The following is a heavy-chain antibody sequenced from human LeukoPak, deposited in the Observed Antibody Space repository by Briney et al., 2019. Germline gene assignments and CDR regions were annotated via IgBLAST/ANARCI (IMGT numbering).Heavy chain of an antibody. D-gene: IGHD2-21*02. Sequence: HPGGSLRLSCAASGFTFSSNAMTWVRQAPGKGLEWVSNIDGSGGSTNYADSVKGRFTISRDNSKNTLYLQMNSLRADDTAIYYCAKPDFSRGNYFDPWGQGTLVIVSS. CDR2: IDGSGGST. J-gene: IGHJ5*02. CDR3: AKPDFSRGNYFDP. V-gene: IGHV3-23*01. CDR1: GFTFSSNA.